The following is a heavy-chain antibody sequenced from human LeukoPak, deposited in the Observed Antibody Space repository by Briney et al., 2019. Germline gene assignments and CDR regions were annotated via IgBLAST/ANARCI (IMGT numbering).Heavy chain of an antibody. CDR3: AREKGWPYYFDY. J-gene: IGHJ4*02. CDR1: DDSISSGDNY. V-gene: IGHV4-30-4*01. Sequence: KPSETLSLTCTVSDDSISSGDNYWSWIRQPPGKVLEWIGYIHYSGNTYYNPSLKSRVTISADRSKNQFSLNLSSVTAADTAVYYCAREKGWPYYFDYWGPGTLVTVSS. D-gene: IGHD6-19*01. CDR2: IHYSGNT.